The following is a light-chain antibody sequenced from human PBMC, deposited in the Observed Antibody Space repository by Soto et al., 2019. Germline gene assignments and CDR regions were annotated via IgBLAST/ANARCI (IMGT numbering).Light chain of an antibody. Sequence: DIQMTQSPSSVSASVGDRVTMTCRASQGINSWLAWYQQKPGKAPKLLIYAASNLQSGVPSRFSGSGSGTDFTLTISSLQPEDFATYYCQQANSFPFTFGQGTRLEIK. CDR2: AAS. CDR1: QGINSW. CDR3: QQANSFPFT. J-gene: IGKJ5*01. V-gene: IGKV1-12*02.